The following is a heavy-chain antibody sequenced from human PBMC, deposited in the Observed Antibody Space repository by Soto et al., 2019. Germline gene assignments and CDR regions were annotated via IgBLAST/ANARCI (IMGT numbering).Heavy chain of an antibody. D-gene: IGHD5-12*01. CDR2: IWYDGSNT. V-gene: IGHV3-33*01. Sequence: GGSLRLSCAASGFTFSSYAMHWVRQAPGKGLEWVGFIWYDGSNTFYAESVKGRFTISRDNSKNTVYLQINALRAEDTAVYYCARDFSMVIVAPAYWGQGTLVTVSS. CDR1: GFTFSSYA. J-gene: IGHJ4*02. CDR3: ARDFSMVIVAPAY.